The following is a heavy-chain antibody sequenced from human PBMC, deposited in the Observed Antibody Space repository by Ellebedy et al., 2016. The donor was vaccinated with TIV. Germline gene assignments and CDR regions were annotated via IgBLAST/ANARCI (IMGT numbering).Heavy chain of an antibody. V-gene: IGHV3-53*01. CDR2: IYSGGTT. CDR1: GFSVSRQY. Sequence: GGSLRLSCAASGFSVSRQYMSWVRQAPGKGLEWVSLIYSGGTTYYADSVKGRLTISRDNSKNTLYLQMNSLRAEDTALYYCASRTRGDYPYFDFWGQGTLVTVSS. CDR3: ASRTRGDYPYFDF. J-gene: IGHJ4*02. D-gene: IGHD4-17*01.